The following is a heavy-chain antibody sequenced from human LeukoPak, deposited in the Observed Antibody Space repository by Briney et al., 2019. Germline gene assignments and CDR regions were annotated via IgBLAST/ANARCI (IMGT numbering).Heavy chain of an antibody. Sequence: GGSLRLSCAASGFTFSNAWMSWVRQAPGKGLEWVANIKQDGSEKYYVDSVKGRFTISRDDAKNSLYLQMNSLRAEDTAVYYCARELMVAFDYWGQGTLVTVSS. D-gene: IGHD2-15*01. V-gene: IGHV3-7*01. CDR2: IKQDGSEK. J-gene: IGHJ4*02. CDR3: ARELMVAFDY. CDR1: GFTFSNAW.